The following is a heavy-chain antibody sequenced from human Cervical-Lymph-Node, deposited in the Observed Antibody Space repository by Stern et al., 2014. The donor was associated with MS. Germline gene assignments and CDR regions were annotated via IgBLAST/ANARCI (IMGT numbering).Heavy chain of an antibody. CDR2: ISYAGSSR. Sequence: VQLVESGGGVVQPGRSLRLSCAASGFTFSNSGMHWVRQAPGRGLEWVALISYAGSSRIYADSVKGRFTISRDTSKNTLYLQMNSLRADDTAVYYCAKAPVVYSAPLDYWGQGTLVTVSS. CDR1: GFTFSNSG. J-gene: IGHJ4*02. D-gene: IGHD4-23*01. V-gene: IGHV3-30*18. CDR3: AKAPVVYSAPLDY.